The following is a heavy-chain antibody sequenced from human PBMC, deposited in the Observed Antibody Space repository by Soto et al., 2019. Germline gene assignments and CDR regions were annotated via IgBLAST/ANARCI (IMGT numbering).Heavy chain of an antibody. J-gene: IGHJ4*02. CDR1: GVKFGRSA. V-gene: IGHV1-58*01. CDR2: IVVGSGNT. Sequence: ASAKVSCKASGVKFGRSAVQWVRQARGQRLEWMGWIVVGSGNTKFAQKFQERATITRDMYTNTAYMELSSLRSEDTAVYFCGADRGGTTSIFDSWGQGTLVTVSS. D-gene: IGHD4-17*01. CDR3: GADRGGTTSIFDS.